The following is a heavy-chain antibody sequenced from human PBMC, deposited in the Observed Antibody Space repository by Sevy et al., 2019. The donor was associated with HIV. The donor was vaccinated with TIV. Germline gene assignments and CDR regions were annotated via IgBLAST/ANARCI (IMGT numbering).Heavy chain of an antibody. Sequence: GGSLRLSCAASGFTFSDYYMSWIRQAPGKGLEWISYISGSDSTIYYADSVKGRFTISRDNAKNSLYLQMNILRAEDTAVYYCARDHVKDGDLGDYYYYAMDVWGQGTTVTVSS. J-gene: IGHJ6*02. CDR1: GFTFSDYY. CDR2: ISGSDSTI. V-gene: IGHV3-11*01. D-gene: IGHD4-17*01. CDR3: ARDHVKDGDLGDYYYYAMDV.